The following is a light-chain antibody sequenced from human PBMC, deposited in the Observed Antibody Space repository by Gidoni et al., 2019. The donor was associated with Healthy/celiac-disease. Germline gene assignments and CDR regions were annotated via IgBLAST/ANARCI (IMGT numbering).Light chain of an antibody. CDR1: QSISSY. J-gene: IGKJ4*01. CDR2: AAS. Sequence: DIQMTKSPSFLFASVGDRVTTIFRASQSISSYLNWYQQRPGKAPKLLIYAASSLQCGVPSMFSGSESGTDFTLTISSLRPEDFATYYCQQSYSTPPTFGGGTKVEIK. V-gene: IGKV1-39*01. CDR3: QQSYSTPPT.